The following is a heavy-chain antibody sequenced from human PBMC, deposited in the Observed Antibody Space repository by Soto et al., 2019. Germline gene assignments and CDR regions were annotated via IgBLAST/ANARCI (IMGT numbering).Heavy chain of an antibody. CDR1: GFTFSSYG. V-gene: IGHV3-33*01. D-gene: IGHD6-19*01. CDR2: IWYDGSNK. Sequence: HPGGSLRLSCAASGFTFSSYGMHWVRQAPGKGLEWVAVIWYDGSNKYYADSVKGRFTISRDNSKNTLYLQMNSLRAEDTAVYYCARDPAGTVSYNWFDPWGQGTLVTVSS. J-gene: IGHJ5*02. CDR3: ARDPAGTVSYNWFDP.